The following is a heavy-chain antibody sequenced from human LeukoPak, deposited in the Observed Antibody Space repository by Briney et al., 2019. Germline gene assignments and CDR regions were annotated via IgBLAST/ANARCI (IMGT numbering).Heavy chain of an antibody. CDR3: ARSTGWHAFT. CDR1: GGPINSHY. J-gene: IGHJ4*02. D-gene: IGHD6-19*01. CDR2: IYYSGTT. V-gene: IGHV4-59*11. Sequence: SETLSLTCTVSGGPINSHYWSWIRQAPGKGLEWIGYIYYSGTTNYNPSLKSRVAMSIDRSKSQFSLKLRSVTAADTAVYFCARSTGWHAFTWGQGTLVSVAS.